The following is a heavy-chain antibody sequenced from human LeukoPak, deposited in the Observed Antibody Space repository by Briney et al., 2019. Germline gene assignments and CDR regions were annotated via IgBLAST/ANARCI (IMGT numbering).Heavy chain of an antibody. CDR2: IYYSGST. J-gene: IGHJ6*03. CDR1: GGSISSYY. Sequence: SETLSLTCTVSGGSISSYYWSWIRQPPGKGLEWIGYIYYSGSTNYNPSLKSRVTISVDTSKNQFSLKVSSVTAADTAVYYCARAPMVRGVITDYYYYFMDVWGKGTPVTVSS. V-gene: IGHV4-59*12. D-gene: IGHD3-10*01. CDR3: ARAPMVRGVITDYYYYFMDV.